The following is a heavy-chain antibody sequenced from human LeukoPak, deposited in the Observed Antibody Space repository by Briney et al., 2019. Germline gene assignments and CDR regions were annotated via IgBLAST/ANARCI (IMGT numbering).Heavy chain of an antibody. V-gene: IGHV3-30*04. D-gene: IGHD3-22*01. CDR2: ISYDGSNK. CDR3: AKDRNYYDSSGYLDY. J-gene: IGHJ4*02. CDR1: GSTFSSYA. Sequence: GGSLRLSCAASGSTFSSYAMHWVRQAPGKGLEWVAVISYDGSNKYYADSVKGRFTISRDNSKNTLYLQMNSLRAEDTAVYYCAKDRNYYDSSGYLDYWGQGTLVTVSS.